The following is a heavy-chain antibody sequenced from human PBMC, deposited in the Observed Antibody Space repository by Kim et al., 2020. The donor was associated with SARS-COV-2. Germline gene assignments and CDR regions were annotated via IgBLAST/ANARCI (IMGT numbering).Heavy chain of an antibody. J-gene: IGHJ6*02. V-gene: IGHV6-1*01. Sequence: SQTLSLTCAISGDSVSSNSAAWNWIRQSPSRGLEWLGRTYYRSKWYNDYAVSVKSRITINPDTSKNQFSLQLNSVTPEDTAVYYCARGGRRSGWPYYYYYGMDVWGQGTTVTVSS. D-gene: IGHD6-19*01. CDR3: ARGGRRSGWPYYYYYGMDV. CDR2: TYYRSKWYN. CDR1: GDSVSSNSAA.